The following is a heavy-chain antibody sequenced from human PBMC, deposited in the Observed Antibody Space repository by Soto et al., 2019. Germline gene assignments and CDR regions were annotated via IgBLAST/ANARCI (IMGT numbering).Heavy chain of an antibody. CDR2: TYFRSKWFN. D-gene: IGHD3-16*01. Sequence: QVQLQQSGPGLVKPSQTLALTCAISGDIVSSNSAAWNWIRQSPSRGLEWLGRTYFRSKWFNDYAPSVKSRIIISPDTSKNQFSLQMDSVTPEDTAVYYCARDRGGLGYWGQGTLVTVSS. CDR3: ARDRGGLGY. V-gene: IGHV6-1*01. CDR1: GDIVSSNSAA. J-gene: IGHJ4*02.